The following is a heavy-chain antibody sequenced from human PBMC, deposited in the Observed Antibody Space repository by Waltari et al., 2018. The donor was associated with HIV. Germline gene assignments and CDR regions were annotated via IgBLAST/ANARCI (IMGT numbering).Heavy chain of an antibody. CDR1: GFSVPNYW. J-gene: IGHJ4*02. CDR2: INIDGRTI. D-gene: IGHD3-3*01. Sequence: EVQLVQSGGGLIKPGGSLSLSCAASGFSVPNYWMHWVRQSPGKGLVWVSRINIDGRTIDYADSVKGRFTISRDSAKNTLSLQMNSLREEDTAVYYCSRDTFGEYDFWGQGALVTVSS. CDR3: SRDTFGEYDF. V-gene: IGHV3-74*01.